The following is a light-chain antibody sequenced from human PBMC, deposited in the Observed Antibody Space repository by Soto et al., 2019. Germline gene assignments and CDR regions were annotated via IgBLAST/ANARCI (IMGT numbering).Light chain of an antibody. V-gene: IGLV2-23*01. Sequence: QSALTQPASVSGSPGQSITISCTGTSGDVGSYNLVSWYQQHPGKAPKLLIYEGSKRPSGVSNRLSGSKSGSTASLTISGLQAEDEADYYCCSYAGSSTVVFGGGTKLTVL. CDR2: EGS. J-gene: IGLJ2*01. CDR1: SGDVGSYNL. CDR3: CSYAGSSTVV.